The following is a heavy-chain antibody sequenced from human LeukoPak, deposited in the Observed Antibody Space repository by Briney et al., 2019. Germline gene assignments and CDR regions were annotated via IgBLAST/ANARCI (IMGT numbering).Heavy chain of an antibody. V-gene: IGHV4-39*07. D-gene: IGHD3-3*01. CDR2: IYYSGST. Sequence: PSETLSLTCTVSGGSISSSSYYWGWIRQPPGKGLEWIGSIYYSGSTYYNPSLKSRVTISVGTSKNQFSLKLSSVTAADTAVYYCATSSPSPDYDLWSGLTTLRAPHDAFDIWGQGTMVTVSS. CDR3: ATSSPSPDYDLWSGLTTLRAPHDAFDI. CDR1: GGSISSSSYY. J-gene: IGHJ3*02.